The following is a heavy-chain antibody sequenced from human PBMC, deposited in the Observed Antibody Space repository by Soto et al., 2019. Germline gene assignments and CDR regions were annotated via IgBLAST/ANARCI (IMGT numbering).Heavy chain of an antibody. J-gene: IGHJ5*02. CDR3: AREWDGDGYNSGWFDP. CDR2: ISSSSRTI. Sequence: EVQLVESGGGLVQPGGSLRLSCAASGFTFSSYSMNWVRQAPGKGLEWVSYISSSSRTIYCADSVKGRFTISRDNAKNSLYLQMNSLRAEDTAVYDCAREWDGDGYNSGWFDPWGQGTLVTVSS. D-gene: IGHD5-12*01. V-gene: IGHV3-48*01. CDR1: GFTFSSYS.